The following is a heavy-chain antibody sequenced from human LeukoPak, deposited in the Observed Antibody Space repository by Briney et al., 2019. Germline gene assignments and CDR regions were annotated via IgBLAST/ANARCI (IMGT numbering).Heavy chain of an antibody. V-gene: IGHV3-30-3*01. D-gene: IGHD4-11*01. CDR3: ARGYYSNSWLFDY. CDR2: MSYDGSNK. CDR1: GFTFSSYA. J-gene: IGHJ4*02. Sequence: GGSLRLSCAASGFTFSSYAMHWVRQAPGKGLEWVAVMSYDGSNKYYADSVKGRFTISRDNSKNTLYLQMNSLRAEDTAVYYCARGYYSNSWLFDYWGQGTLVTVSS.